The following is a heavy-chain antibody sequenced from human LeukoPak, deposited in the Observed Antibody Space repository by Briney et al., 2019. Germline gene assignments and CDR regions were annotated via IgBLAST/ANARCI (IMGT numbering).Heavy chain of an antibody. CDR3: ARDVHGGAFDY. V-gene: IGHV3-7*01. Sequence: GGSLRLSYAASGFTFSSYWMSWVRQAPGKGLEWVANIKQDGSEKYYVDSVKGRFTVSRDNAMNSLFLQMNSLRAEDTAVYYCARDVHGGAFDYWGQGALVTVSS. CDR2: IKQDGSEK. D-gene: IGHD2-15*01. J-gene: IGHJ4*02. CDR1: GFTFSSYW.